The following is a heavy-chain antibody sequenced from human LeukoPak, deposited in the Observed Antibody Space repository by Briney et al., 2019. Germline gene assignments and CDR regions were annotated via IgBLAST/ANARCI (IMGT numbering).Heavy chain of an antibody. Sequence: GRSLTLSCAASGFTFSTYGMHWVRQAPGKGLEWVAVIWNDGSNKYYADSVKGRFTTSRDISKNTLHLQMNSLRAEDTAIYYCARGGIAAADIGYWGQGTLVTVAS. J-gene: IGHJ4*02. CDR3: ARGGIAAADIGY. D-gene: IGHD6-13*01. V-gene: IGHV3-33*01. CDR1: GFTFSTYG. CDR2: IWNDGSNK.